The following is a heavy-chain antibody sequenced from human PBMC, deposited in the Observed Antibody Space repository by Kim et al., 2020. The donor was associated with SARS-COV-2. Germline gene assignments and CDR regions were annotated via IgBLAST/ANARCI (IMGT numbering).Heavy chain of an antibody. J-gene: IGHJ4*02. CDR3: ATGWGTRWDEFDY. V-gene: IGHV1-24*01. D-gene: IGHD3-10*01. Sequence: YAPKFQGRATMTEDTTTATAYMELSSLRSEDTAVYYCATGWGTRWDEFDYWGQGTLVTISS.